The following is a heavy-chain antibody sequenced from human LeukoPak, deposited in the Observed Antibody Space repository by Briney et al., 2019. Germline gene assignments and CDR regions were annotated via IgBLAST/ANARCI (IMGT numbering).Heavy chain of an antibody. CDR3: ASHKYDFWSGYSG. V-gene: IGHV3-21*01. J-gene: IGHJ4*02. CDR1: GFTFSSYS. Sequence: PGGSLRLSCAASGFTFSSYSMNWVRQAPGKGLEWVSSISSSSSYIYYADSVKGRFTISRDNAKNSLYLQMNSLRAEDTAVYYCASHKYDFWSGYSGWGQGTLVTVSS. D-gene: IGHD3-3*01. CDR2: ISSSSSYI.